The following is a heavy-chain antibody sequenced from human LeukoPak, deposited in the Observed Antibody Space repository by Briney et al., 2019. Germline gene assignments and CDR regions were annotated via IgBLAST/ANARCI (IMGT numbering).Heavy chain of an antibody. J-gene: IGHJ4*02. Sequence: GGSLRLSCAASGFTFSSYAMHWVRQAPGKGLEWVAVISYDGSNKYYADSVKGRFTISRDNSKNTLYLQMNSLRAEDTAVYYCARGPLYCSSTSCYRFDYWGQGTLVTVSS. V-gene: IGHV3-30-3*01. CDR2: ISYDGSNK. CDR3: ARGPLYCSSTSCYRFDY. CDR1: GFTFSSYA. D-gene: IGHD2-2*02.